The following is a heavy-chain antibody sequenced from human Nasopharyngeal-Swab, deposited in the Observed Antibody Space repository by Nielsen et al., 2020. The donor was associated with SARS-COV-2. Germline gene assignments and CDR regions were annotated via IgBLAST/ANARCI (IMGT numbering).Heavy chain of an antibody. D-gene: IGHD3-3*01. CDR3: ARVVLRFLEWIPRLYGMDV. CDR2: ISYDGSNK. V-gene: IGHV3-33*05. Sequence: WIRQPPGKGLEWVAVISYDGSNKYYADSVKGRFTISRGNAKNSLYLQMNSLRAEDTAVYYCARVVLRFLEWIPRLYGMDVWGQGTTVTVSS. J-gene: IGHJ6*02.